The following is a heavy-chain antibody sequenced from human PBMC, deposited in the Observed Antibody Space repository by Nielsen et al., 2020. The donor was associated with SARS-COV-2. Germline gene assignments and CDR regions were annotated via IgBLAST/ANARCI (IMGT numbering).Heavy chain of an antibody. CDR1: GYTFKTHG. Sequence: ASVKVSCKASGYTFKTHGIRWVRPAPGQGLEWLGCINSYNGNTNYAQKLQGRVTVTTDASTNPAYMDLRSLTPDDTAVYYCARETADAFDIWGQGTMVTVSS. V-gene: IGHV1-18*01. J-gene: IGHJ3*02. CDR2: INSYNGNT. CDR3: ARETADAFDI.